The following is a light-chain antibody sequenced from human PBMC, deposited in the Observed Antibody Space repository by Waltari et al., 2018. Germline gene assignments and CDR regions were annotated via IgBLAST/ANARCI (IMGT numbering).Light chain of an antibody. V-gene: IGLV2-14*01. CDR1: SNAVGGYNS. CDR2: DVS. Sequence: QSALTHPASVSGSPGQSVTIFCAGTSNAVGGYNSVSWYQEHPGQAPRVIIYDVSDRPSGVSDRFSGSKSGNTASLTISGLQAEDEADYYCSSQSSNDVVLFGGGTKLTVL. J-gene: IGLJ2*01. CDR3: SSQSSNDVVL.